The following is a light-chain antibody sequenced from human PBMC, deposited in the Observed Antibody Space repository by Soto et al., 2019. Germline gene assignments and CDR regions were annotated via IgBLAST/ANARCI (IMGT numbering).Light chain of an antibody. CDR1: QSVSSN. V-gene: IGKV3-15*01. J-gene: IGKJ4*01. CDR2: GAS. Sequence: EIVMTQSPATLSVSPGERATLSCRASQSVSSNLAWYQQKPGQATRLLIYGASTRATGIPARFSGSGSGTEFTLTISSPQSEDFAVYYCQQYNNWPPLTFGGGTKLEI. CDR3: QQYNNWPPLT.